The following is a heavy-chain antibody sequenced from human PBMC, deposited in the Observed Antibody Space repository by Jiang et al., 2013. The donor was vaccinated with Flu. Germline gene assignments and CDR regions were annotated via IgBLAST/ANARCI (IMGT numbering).Heavy chain of an antibody. CDR3: ARVTYSFFDY. D-gene: IGHD2-21*01. V-gene: IGHV4-31*03. CDR2: IYYSGST. J-gene: IGHJ4*02. Sequence: PGLVKPSQTLSLTCTVSGGSISSGGYYWSWIRQHPGKGLEWIGYIYYSGSTYYNPSLRSRVTISAHTSKNQFSLKLSSVTAADTAVYYCARVTYSFFDYWGQGTLVTVSS. CDR1: GGSISSGGYY.